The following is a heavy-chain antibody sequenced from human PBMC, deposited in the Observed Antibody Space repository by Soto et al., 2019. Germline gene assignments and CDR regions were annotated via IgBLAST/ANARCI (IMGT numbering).Heavy chain of an antibody. Sequence: SETLSLTCAVSGGSISSGGYSWSWIRQPPGKGLEWIGYMYHSGSTYYNPSLKSRVTISIDRSKNQFSLKLSSVTAADTAVYYCAREPDYWGQGILGTVSS. CDR3: AREPDY. CDR1: GGSISSGGYS. V-gene: IGHV4-30-2*01. J-gene: IGHJ4*02. CDR2: MYHSGST.